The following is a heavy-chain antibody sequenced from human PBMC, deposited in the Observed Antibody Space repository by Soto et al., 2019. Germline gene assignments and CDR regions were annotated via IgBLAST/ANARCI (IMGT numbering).Heavy chain of an antibody. CDR2: ISGDGGST. V-gene: IGHV3-43*02. CDR3: AKEPGATRFWYDYGMDV. CDR1: GFTFDDYA. Sequence: GGSLRLSCAASGFTFDDYAMHWVRQAPGKGLEWVSLISGDGGSTYYTDSVKGRFTISRDNSKNSLYMQMNSLRTEDSALYYCAKEPGATRFWYDYGMDVWGQGTTVTVSS. J-gene: IGHJ6*02. D-gene: IGHD1-26*01.